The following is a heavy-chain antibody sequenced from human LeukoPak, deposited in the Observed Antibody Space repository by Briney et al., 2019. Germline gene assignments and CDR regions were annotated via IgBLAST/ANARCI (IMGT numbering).Heavy chain of an antibody. Sequence: GGSLRLSCAASGFTFSSYEMNWVRQAPGKGLEWVSYISSSGSTIYYADSVKGRYTLSRDNAKNSLYLQMNSLRAEDTAVYYCARDREGYYYDSSGYFVFDYWGQGTLVTVSS. CDR1: GFTFSSYE. CDR2: ISSSGSTI. CDR3: ARDREGYYYDSSGYFVFDY. J-gene: IGHJ4*02. V-gene: IGHV3-48*03. D-gene: IGHD3-22*01.